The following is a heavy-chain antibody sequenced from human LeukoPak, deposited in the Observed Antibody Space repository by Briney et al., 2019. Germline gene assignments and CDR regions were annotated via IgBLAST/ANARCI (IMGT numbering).Heavy chain of an antibody. Sequence: GGSLRLSCAASGFTFSNYRMHWVRQAPGKGLVWVSRINSDGSSTSYADSVKGRFTISRDNAKNTLYLQMNSLRAEDTAVYFCARVPVGAPGFDYWGQGTLVTVSS. V-gene: IGHV3-74*01. CDR3: ARVPVGAPGFDY. D-gene: IGHD1-26*01. J-gene: IGHJ4*02. CDR1: GFTFSNYR. CDR2: INSDGSST.